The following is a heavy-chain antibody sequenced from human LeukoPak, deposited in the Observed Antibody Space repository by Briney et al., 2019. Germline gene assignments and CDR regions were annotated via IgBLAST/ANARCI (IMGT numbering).Heavy chain of an antibody. CDR1: GLTVSSNY. CDR2: IYSGGSR. V-gene: IGHV3-53*01. Sequence: GGSLRLSCAASGLTVSSNYMSWVRPAPGKGLEWVSVIYSGGSRYYADSVKGRFTISRDNSKNTLYLQMNSLRAEDTAVYYCARSWAVVSPLDYWGQGTLVTVSS. CDR3: ARSWAVVSPLDY. J-gene: IGHJ4*02. D-gene: IGHD2-2*01.